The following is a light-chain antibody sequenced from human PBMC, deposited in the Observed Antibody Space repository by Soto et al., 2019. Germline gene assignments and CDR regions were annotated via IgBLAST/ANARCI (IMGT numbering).Light chain of an antibody. V-gene: IGLV2-8*01. Sequence: QSALTQPPSASGSPGQSVTISCTGTSSDVGGYNYVSWYQQHPGKAPKLMIYEVTKRPSGVPDRFSGSKSGNTASLTVSGLQAEDGAYYYCSSYAGRNNLVFGGGTKVTVL. CDR1: SSDVGGYNY. CDR2: EVT. J-gene: IGLJ2*01. CDR3: SSYAGRNNLV.